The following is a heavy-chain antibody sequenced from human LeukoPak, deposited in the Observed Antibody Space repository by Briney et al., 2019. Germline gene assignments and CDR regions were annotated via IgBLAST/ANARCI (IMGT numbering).Heavy chain of an antibody. D-gene: IGHD4-17*01. CDR1: GGTFSSYA. Sequence: SVKVSCKASGGTFSSYAISWVRQAPGQGLEWMGGIIPIFGTANYAQKFQGRVTITADESTSTAYMELSSLRSEDTAVYYCARAPPDYGDYVGAFDIWGQGTMVTVSS. CDR3: ARAPPDYGDYVGAFDI. J-gene: IGHJ3*02. CDR2: IIPIFGTA. V-gene: IGHV1-69*13.